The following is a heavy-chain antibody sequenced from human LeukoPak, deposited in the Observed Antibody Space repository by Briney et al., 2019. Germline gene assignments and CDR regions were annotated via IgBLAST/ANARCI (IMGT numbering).Heavy chain of an antibody. V-gene: IGHV4-31*03. CDR2: IYYSGST. J-gene: IGHJ6*02. CDR1: GGSISSGGYY. D-gene: IGHD4-17*01. CDR3: ARGGAGRDYGDYYYGMDV. Sequence: SQTLSLTCTVSGGSISSGGYYCSWIRQHPGKGLEWIGYIYYSGSTYYNPSLKSRVTISVNASKNQFSLKLSSVTAADTAVYYCARGGAGRDYGDYYYGMDVWGQGTTVTVSS.